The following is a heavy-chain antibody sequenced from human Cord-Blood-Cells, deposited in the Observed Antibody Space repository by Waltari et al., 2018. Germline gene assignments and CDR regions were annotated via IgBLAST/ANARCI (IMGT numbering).Heavy chain of an antibody. Sequence: EVQLVESGGGLVKPGGSLRLSCAASGFTFSSYSMNWVRQAPGKGLEWGSSISSSSSYIYYADSVKGRFTISRDNAKNSLYLQMNSLRAEDTAVYYCARGVSSWHNWFDPWGQGTLVTVSS. CDR1: GFTFSSYS. D-gene: IGHD6-13*01. J-gene: IGHJ5*02. CDR2: ISSSSSYI. CDR3: ARGVSSWHNWFDP. V-gene: IGHV3-21*01.